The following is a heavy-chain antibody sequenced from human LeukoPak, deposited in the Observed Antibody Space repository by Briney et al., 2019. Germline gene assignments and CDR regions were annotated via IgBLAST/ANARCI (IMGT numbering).Heavy chain of an antibody. CDR3: ARHGGYDYWSLNYYYYYGMDV. CDR1: GGSISSYY. Sequence: PSETLSLTCTVSGGSISSYYWSWIRQPPGKGLEWIGYIYYSGSTNYNPSLKSRVTISVDTSKNQFSLKLSSVTAADTAVYYCARHGGYDYWSLNYYYYYGMDVWGRGTTVTVSS. CDR2: IYYSGST. D-gene: IGHD5-12*01. V-gene: IGHV4-59*08. J-gene: IGHJ6*02.